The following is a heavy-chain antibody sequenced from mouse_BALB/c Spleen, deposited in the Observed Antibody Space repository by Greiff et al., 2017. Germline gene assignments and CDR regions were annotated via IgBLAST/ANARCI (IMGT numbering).Heavy chain of an antibody. V-gene: IGHV1-66*01. D-gene: IGHD1-1*01. J-gene: IGHJ2*01. CDR1: GYSFTSYY. CDR2: IFPGSGNT. Sequence: VQLQQSGPELVKPGASVKISCKSSGYSFTSYYIHWVKQRPGQGLEWIGCIFPGSGNTKYNEKFKGKATLTVDTSSSTAYMQLSSLTSEDSAVYFCACYDYWGRGTTLTVSS. CDR3: ACYDY.